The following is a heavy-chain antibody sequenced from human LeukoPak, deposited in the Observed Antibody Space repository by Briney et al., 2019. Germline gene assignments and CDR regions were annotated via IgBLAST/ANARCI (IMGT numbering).Heavy chain of an antibody. D-gene: IGHD4-17*01. CDR3: ASTTVTADY. CDR2: ISSSGSTI. Sequence: GGSLRLSCAASGFTLSSYEMNWVRQAPGKGLEWVSYISSSGSTIYYADSVKGRFTISRDNAKNSLYLQMNSLRAEDTAVYYCASTTVTADYWGQGTLVTVSS. V-gene: IGHV3-48*03. J-gene: IGHJ4*02. CDR1: GFTLSSYE.